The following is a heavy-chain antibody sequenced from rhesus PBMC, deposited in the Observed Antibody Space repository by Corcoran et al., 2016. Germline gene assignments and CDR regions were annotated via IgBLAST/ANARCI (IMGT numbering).Heavy chain of an antibody. CDR1: GFISSSTR. CDR3: VGSFEYFEF. Sequence: DVQLVESGGGLVQPGGSLRPSCAAPGFISSSTRMDWIRQAPGKRLEWVADIKYDGSEKYYVDSVNGRFTISRDNAKNSLYLQVNSLRAEDTAVYYCVGSFEYFEFWGQGALVTVSS. CDR2: IKYDGSEK. V-gene: IGHV3S35*01. J-gene: IGHJ1*01.